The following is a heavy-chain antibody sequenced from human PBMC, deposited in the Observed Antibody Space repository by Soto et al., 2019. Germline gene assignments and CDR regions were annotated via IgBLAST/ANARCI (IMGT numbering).Heavy chain of an antibody. CDR2: ISGNSGTT. V-gene: IGHV3-23*01. Sequence: EVQLLESGGDFKQPGGSLRLSCEGSGFNFSNYALNWVRQAPGKRLEWVSVISGNSGTTYYAASVKSRFTISRDNSKKTLYLQMNSLRADDTAVYYCAKGRAITVFGVITPFDSWGQGTLVTVSS. CDR1: GFNFSNYA. J-gene: IGHJ4*02. D-gene: IGHD3-3*01. CDR3: AKGRAITVFGVITPFDS.